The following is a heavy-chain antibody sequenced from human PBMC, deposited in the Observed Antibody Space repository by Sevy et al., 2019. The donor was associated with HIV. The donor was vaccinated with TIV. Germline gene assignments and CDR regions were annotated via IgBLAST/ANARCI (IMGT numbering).Heavy chain of an antibody. CDR3: TTDRYDWEPFINTFGEVSWEANYYGMDV. CDR2: IKSKTDGGTT. V-gene: IGHV3-15*01. Sequence: GGSLRLSCAASGFTFSNAWMSWVRQAPGKGLEWVGRIKSKTDGGTTDYAAPVKGRFTISRDDSKNTLYLQMNSLKTEGTAGYYRTTDRYDWEPFINTFGEVSWEANYYGMDVLGQRTTVTVSS. J-gene: IGHJ6*02. CDR1: GFTFSNAW. D-gene: IGHD3-10*01.